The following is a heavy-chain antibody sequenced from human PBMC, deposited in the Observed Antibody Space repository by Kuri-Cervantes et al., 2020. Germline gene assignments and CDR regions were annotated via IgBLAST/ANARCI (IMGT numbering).Heavy chain of an antibody. CDR2: IYYSGST. CDR3: ARSASSSWYGYYYYGMDV. V-gene: IGHV4-39*01. J-gene: IGHJ6*02. Sequence: GSLRLSCAASGFTFSSYWMSWIRQPPGKGLEWIGSIYYSGSTYYNPSLKSRVTISVDTSKNQFSLKLSSVTAADTAVYYCARSASSSWYGYYYYGMDVWGQGTTVTVSS. CDR1: GFTFSSYW. D-gene: IGHD6-13*01.